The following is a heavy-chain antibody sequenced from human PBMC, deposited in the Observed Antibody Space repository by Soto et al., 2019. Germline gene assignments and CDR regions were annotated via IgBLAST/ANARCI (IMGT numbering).Heavy chain of an antibody. V-gene: IGHV1-69*12. CDR1: GGTFSSYA. Sequence: QVQLVQSGAEVKKPGSSVKVSCKASGGTFSSYAISWVRQAPGQGLEWMGGIIPIFGTANYEQKFQGRVTITADESTSTAYMELSSLRSEDTAVYYCARPPKGAVADSEYFQHWGQGTLVTVSS. D-gene: IGHD6-19*01. CDR3: ARPPKGAVADSEYFQH. J-gene: IGHJ1*01. CDR2: IIPIFGTA.